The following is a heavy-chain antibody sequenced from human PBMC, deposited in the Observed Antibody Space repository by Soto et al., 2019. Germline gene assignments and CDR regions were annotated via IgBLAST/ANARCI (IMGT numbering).Heavy chain of an antibody. Sequence: PGGSLRLSCTASGFTFRNYAMSWVRQAPGKGLQWVSAISGNGGTTYYADSVKGRYTLSRDNFKDTLYLQMNSMRTEDTAVYYCAKDQRTGRLYFDSWGLGTLITAS. J-gene: IGHJ4*02. D-gene: IGHD1-1*01. CDR3: AKDQRTGRLYFDS. CDR1: GFTFRNYA. V-gene: IGHV3-23*01. CDR2: ISGNGGTT.